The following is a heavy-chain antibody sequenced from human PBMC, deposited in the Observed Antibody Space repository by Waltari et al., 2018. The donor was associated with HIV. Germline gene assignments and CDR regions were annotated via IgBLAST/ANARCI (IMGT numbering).Heavy chain of an antibody. D-gene: IGHD2-15*01. J-gene: IGHJ3*02. CDR2: IYTSGST. CDR1: GGSISSGSYY. CDR3: ARWRLGVVTQAGAFDI. V-gene: IGHV4-61*02. Sequence: QVQLQESGPGLVKPSQTLSLTCTVSGGSISSGSYYWSWIRQPAGKGLEWIGRIYTSGSTNYNPSLKSRVTISVDTSKNQFSLKLSSVTAADTAVYYCARWRLGVVTQAGAFDIWGQGTMVTVSS.